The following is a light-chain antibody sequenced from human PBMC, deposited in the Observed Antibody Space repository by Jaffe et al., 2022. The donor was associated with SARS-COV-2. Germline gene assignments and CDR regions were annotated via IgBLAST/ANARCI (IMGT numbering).Light chain of an antibody. CDR2: GAF. Sequence: DTQMTQSPPSLPASVGDRVTITCRASQDISNFLAWYQQKPGKAPKLLIYGAFTLQSGVPSRFSGSGSGTDFTLTISSLQPEDFATYYCQKYNSAPRTFGGGTKVEIK. CDR1: QDISNF. CDR3: QKYNSAPRT. J-gene: IGKJ4*01. V-gene: IGKV1-27*01.